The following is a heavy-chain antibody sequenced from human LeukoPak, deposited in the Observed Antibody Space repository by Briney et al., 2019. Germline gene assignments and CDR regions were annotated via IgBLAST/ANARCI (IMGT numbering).Heavy chain of an antibody. CDR3: ARWAAAGERRENWFDP. CDR1: GGSIRSYY. V-gene: IGHV4-59*01. D-gene: IGHD6-13*01. CDR2: IRNSGST. Sequence: SETLSLTCTVSGGSIRSYYWSWIRQSPGKGLEWIGYIRNSGSTNYNPSLKSRVTMSVDTSKNQSSLKLSSVTAADTAVYYCARWAAAGERRENWFDPWGQGTLVTVSS. J-gene: IGHJ5*02.